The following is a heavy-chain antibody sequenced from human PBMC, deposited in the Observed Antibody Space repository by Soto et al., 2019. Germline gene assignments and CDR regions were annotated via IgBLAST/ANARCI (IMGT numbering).Heavy chain of an antibody. CDR3: ARVPHLDMITFGGVIVDY. CDR2: IIPIFGTA. CDR1: GGTFSSYA. J-gene: IGHJ4*02. D-gene: IGHD3-16*02. Sequence: QVQLVQSGAEVKKPGSSVKVSCKASGGTFSSYAISWVRQAPGQGLEWMGGIIPIFGTANYAQKFQGRVTITADESTSTAYRELSSLRSEDTAVYYCARVPHLDMITFGGVIVDYWGQGTLVTVSS. V-gene: IGHV1-69*01.